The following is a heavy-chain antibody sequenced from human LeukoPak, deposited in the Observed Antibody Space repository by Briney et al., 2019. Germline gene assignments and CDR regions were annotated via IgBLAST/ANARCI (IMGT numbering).Heavy chain of an antibody. CDR1: TSR. V-gene: IGHV1-18*01. J-gene: IGHJ5*01. CDR2: IGTYGGDT. Sequence: ASVKVSCKATSRISWVRQAPGQGLEWMGWIGTYGGDTYYAQKFQGRITVTTDTSTSTVYTELRNLRSDDTAVYYCARDLWNFYDDSGYNRDFDSWGQGTLVTVSS. CDR3: ARDLWNFYDDSGYNRDFDS. D-gene: IGHD3-22*01.